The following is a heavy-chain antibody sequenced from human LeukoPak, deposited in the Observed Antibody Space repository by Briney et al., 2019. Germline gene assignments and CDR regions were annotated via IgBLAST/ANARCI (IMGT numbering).Heavy chain of an antibody. V-gene: IGHV1-8*01. D-gene: IGHD1-26*01. CDR2: VSPTSGNT. Sequence: RASVKVSCKASGYTFNMYDINWVRQTTGQGLEWMGWVSPTSGNTHYAQNFQGRVTMTWNSSITTAYMELSSLRSEDTAVFYCARVLAQGRGALKERLLYNNVYYDMDVWGQGTTVTVSS. CDR1: GYTFNMYD. CDR3: ARVLAQGRGALKERLLYNNVYYDMDV. J-gene: IGHJ6*02.